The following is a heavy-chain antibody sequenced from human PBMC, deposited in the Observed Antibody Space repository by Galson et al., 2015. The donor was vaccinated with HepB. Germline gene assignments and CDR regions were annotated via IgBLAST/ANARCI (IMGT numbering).Heavy chain of an antibody. Sequence: SVKVSCKASGYTFSSYSITWVRQAPGQGLEWMRWINAYSRKTHYARQLQGRVTMTTDTSTSTAYMELRSLRSDDTAVYYCARGALVAVVDATQNNWFDPWGQGTLVTVSS. D-gene: IGHD2-15*01. CDR2: INAYSRKT. CDR1: GYTFSSYS. J-gene: IGHJ5*02. CDR3: ARGALVAVVDATQNNWFDP. V-gene: IGHV1-18*01.